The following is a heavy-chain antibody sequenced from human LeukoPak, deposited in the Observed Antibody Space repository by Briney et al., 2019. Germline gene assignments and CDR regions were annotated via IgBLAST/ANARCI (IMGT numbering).Heavy chain of an antibody. Sequence: GGSLRLSCAASGFTFSDYYMSWIRQAPGKGLEWVSYISSSGSTIYYADSVKGRFTISRDNAKNSLYLQMNSLRAEDTAVYYCAIDIAAAGTGAFDIWGQGTMVTVSS. CDR2: ISSSGSTI. CDR3: AIDIAAAGTGAFDI. J-gene: IGHJ3*02. CDR1: GFTFSDYY. D-gene: IGHD6-13*01. V-gene: IGHV3-11*04.